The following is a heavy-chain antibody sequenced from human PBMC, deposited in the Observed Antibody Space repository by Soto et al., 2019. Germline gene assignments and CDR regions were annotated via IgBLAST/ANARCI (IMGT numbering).Heavy chain of an antibody. V-gene: IGHV4-31*03. CDR3: ALNVMDTAMVSSYYYGMDV. Sequence: SETLSLTCTVSGGSISSGGYYWSWIRQHPGKGLEWIGYIYYSGSTYYNPSLKSRVTISVDTSKNQFSLKLSSVTAADMAVYYCALNVMDTAMVSSYYYGMDVWGQGTTVTVSS. CDR2: IYYSGST. D-gene: IGHD5-18*01. J-gene: IGHJ6*02. CDR1: GGSISSGGYY.